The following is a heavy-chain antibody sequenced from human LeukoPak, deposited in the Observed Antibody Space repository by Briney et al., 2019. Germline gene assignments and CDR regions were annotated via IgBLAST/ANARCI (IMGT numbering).Heavy chain of an antibody. CDR1: GFTFSSYS. Sequence: GGSLRLSCAASGFTFSSYSMNWVRQAPGKGLEWVSSISSSSSYIYYADSVKGRFTISRDNAKNSLYLRMNSLRAEDTAVYYCARVVCGGDCYLFDYWGQGTLVTVSS. J-gene: IGHJ4*02. V-gene: IGHV3-21*01. CDR3: ARVVCGGDCYLFDY. D-gene: IGHD2-21*02. CDR2: ISSSSSYI.